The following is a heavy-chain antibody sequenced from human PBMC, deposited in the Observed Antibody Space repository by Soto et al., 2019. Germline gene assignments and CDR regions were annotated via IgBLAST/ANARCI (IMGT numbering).Heavy chain of an antibody. D-gene: IGHD1-26*01. CDR2: IYHSGST. Sequence: LSLTCAVSGYSISSGYYWGWIRQPPGKGLEWIGSIYHSGSTYYNPSLKSRVTISVDTSKNQFSLKLSSVTAADTAVYYCASGRSYLTGSWYYGMDVWGQGTTVTVSS. V-gene: IGHV4-38-2*01. CDR1: GYSISSGYY. J-gene: IGHJ6*02. CDR3: ASGRSYLTGSWYYGMDV.